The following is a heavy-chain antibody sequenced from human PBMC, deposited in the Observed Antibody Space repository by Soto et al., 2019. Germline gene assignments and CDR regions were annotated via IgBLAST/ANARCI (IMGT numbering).Heavy chain of an antibody. CDR2: ITPSGGNT. D-gene: IGHD2-8*01. J-gene: IGHJ6*03. CDR3: AGRYCPNGVCYTNYYYYMDV. V-gene: IGHV3-23*01. Sequence: EVQLLESGGGLVQPGGSLRLSCAASGFSFSTYAMSWVRQAPGKGLEWVSTITPSGGNTYYADSVNVRFTISRDNSDNTLYLHMNSLRAEDSAVYYCAGRYCPNGVCYTNYYYYMDVWGEGTTVTVSS. CDR1: GFSFSTYA.